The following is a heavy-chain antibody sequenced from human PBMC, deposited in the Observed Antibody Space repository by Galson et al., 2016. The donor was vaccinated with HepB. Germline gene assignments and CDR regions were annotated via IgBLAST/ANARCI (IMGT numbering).Heavy chain of an antibody. CDR1: GYTFTDHY. Sequence: SVKVSCKASGYTFTDHYMHWVRQAPGQGLEWMGWINPKNGGTKYPQKFQGWVTMTRDTSIKTAYMDMRRLRSDDTAVYYCARAIAVAGGDAFDVWGQGTMVTVS. CDR2: INPKNGGT. D-gene: IGHD6-19*01. V-gene: IGHV1-2*04. J-gene: IGHJ3*01. CDR3: ARAIAVAGGDAFDV.